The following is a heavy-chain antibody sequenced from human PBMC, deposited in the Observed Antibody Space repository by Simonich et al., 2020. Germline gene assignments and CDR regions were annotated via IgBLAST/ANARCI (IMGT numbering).Heavy chain of an antibody. CDR1: GFTFSSYS. J-gene: IGHJ4*02. CDR2: ICSCSSYT. Sequence: EVQLVESGVGLVKPGGSLRLSCAASGFTFSSYSMNWVRQAPGQGLEWVSSICSCSSYTSYTDSVKGRFTISRDNAKNSLYLQMNSLRAEDTAVYYCARDVDTAMVFDYWGQGTLVTVSS. CDR3: ARDVDTAMVFDY. D-gene: IGHD5-18*01. V-gene: IGHV3-21*01.